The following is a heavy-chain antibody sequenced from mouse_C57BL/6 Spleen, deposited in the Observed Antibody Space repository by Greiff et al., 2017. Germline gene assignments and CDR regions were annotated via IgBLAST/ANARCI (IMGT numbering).Heavy chain of an antibody. V-gene: IGHV2-5*01. J-gene: IGHJ4*01. CDR3: AIGPPTVVAKDYAMDY. CDR2: IWRGGST. CDR1: GFSLTSYG. Sequence: QVQLQESGPGLVQPSQSLSITCTVSGFSLTSYGVHWVRQSPGKGLEWLGVIWRGGSTDYNAAFMSRLSITKDNSKSQVFFKMNSLQADDTAIYYCAIGPPTVVAKDYAMDYWGQGTSVTVSS. D-gene: IGHD1-1*01.